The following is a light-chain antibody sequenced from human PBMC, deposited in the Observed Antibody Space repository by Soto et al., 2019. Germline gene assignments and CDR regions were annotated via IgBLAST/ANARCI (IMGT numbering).Light chain of an antibody. CDR1: QSVGSL. Sequence: EMVLTQSPATLSVSPGERATLSCRASQSVGSLLAWYQQKPGQAPRLLIYGASSRATGIPDRFSGSGSGTDFTLTISRLEPEDFAVYYCQQYGSSLTWTFGQGTKVDIK. V-gene: IGKV3-20*01. CDR3: QQYGSSLTWT. J-gene: IGKJ1*01. CDR2: GAS.